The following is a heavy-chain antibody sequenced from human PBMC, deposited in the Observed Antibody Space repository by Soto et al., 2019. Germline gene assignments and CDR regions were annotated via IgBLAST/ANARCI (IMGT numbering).Heavy chain of an antibody. Sequence: HEHLVQSGAEVKRPGASLKVSCKASGYSLTGYYTHLVRQAPGQGLEWMGWINPDSGATNYAQTFQGRVTLASDASTSTASMDLTSMTSDDPAVYSCARGDYGTGGYPFPYFDYWGQGTLVIVSS. CDR2: INPDSGAT. CDR1: GYSLTGYY. V-gene: IGHV1-2*02. D-gene: IGHD2-8*02. CDR3: ARGDYGTGGYPFPYFDY. J-gene: IGHJ4*02.